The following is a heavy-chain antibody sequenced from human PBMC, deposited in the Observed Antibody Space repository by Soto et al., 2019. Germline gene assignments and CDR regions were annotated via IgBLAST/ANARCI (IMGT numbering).Heavy chain of an antibody. CDR2: INHSGST. CDR1: GGSFSGYY. V-gene: IGHV4-34*01. D-gene: IGHD3-3*01. J-gene: IGHJ6*02. Sequence: KSSETLSLTCAVYGGSFSGYYWSWIRQPPGKGLEWIGEINHSGSTNYNPSLKSRVTISVDTSKNQFSLKLSSVTAADTAVYYCARGQGTIFGVVTNIRYYYGMDVWGQGTTVTVSS. CDR3: ARGQGTIFGVVTNIRYYYGMDV.